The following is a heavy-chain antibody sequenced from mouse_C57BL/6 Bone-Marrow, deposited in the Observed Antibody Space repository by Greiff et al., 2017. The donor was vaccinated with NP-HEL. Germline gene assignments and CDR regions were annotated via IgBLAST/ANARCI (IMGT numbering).Heavy chain of an antibody. CDR1: GYTFTDYY. D-gene: IGHD3-3*01. CDR2: IYPGSGNT. Sequence: QVQLQQSGAELVRPGASVKLSCKASGYTFTDYYINWVKQRPGQGLEWIARIYPGSGNTYYNEKFKGKATLTAEKSSSTAYMQLSSLTSEDSAVYFCARGELTLDYWGQGTTLTVSS. CDR3: ARGELTLDY. J-gene: IGHJ2*01. V-gene: IGHV1-76*01.